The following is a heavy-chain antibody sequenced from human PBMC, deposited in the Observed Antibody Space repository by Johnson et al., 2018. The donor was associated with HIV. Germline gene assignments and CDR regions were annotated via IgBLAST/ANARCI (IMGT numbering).Heavy chain of an antibody. Sequence: VLLVESGGGVVQPGGSLRLSCAASGFTFSSYWMSWVRQAPGKGLEWVANIKQDGSEKYYVDSVKGRFTISRDNAKNSLYLQMNSLRVEDTAVYYCARDGSLGGGLHDAFDIWGPGTMVTVSS. CDR3: ARDGSLGGGLHDAFDI. V-gene: IGHV3-7*01. CDR1: GFTFSSYW. J-gene: IGHJ3*02. D-gene: IGHD3-16*01. CDR2: IKQDGSEK.